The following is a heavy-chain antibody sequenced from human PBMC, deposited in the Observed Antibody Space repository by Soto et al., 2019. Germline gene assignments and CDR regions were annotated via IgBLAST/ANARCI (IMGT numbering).Heavy chain of an antibody. V-gene: IGHV4-39*01. J-gene: IGHJ5*02. CDR3: AGGFPTGGYHNGNWFDP. Sequence: PSETLSLTCSVSGASISSSDYYWGWIRQPPGQGLEWIGSIYGGSTYYNPSLKSRVTISVDTSKNQFSLRLSSVTAADTAVFYCAGGFPTGGYHNGNWFDPWGQGTLVTVSS. CDR2: IYGGST. CDR1: GASISSSDYY. D-gene: IGHD1-26*01.